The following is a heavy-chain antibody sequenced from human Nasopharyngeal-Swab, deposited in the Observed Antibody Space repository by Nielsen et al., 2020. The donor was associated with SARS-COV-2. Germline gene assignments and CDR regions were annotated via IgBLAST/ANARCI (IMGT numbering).Heavy chain of an antibody. D-gene: IGHD6-13*01. Sequence: ASVTVSCKASGYTFTSYGISWVRQAPGQGLEWMGWISAYNGNTNYAQKLQGRVTMTTDTSTSTAYMELRSLRSDDTAVYYCARDLGGDSSSWTPPFDYWGQGTLVTVSS. V-gene: IGHV1-18*01. J-gene: IGHJ4*02. CDR1: GYTFTSYG. CDR3: ARDLGGDSSSWTPPFDY. CDR2: ISAYNGNT.